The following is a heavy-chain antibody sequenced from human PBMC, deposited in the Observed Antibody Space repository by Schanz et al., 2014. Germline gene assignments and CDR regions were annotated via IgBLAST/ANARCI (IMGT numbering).Heavy chain of an antibody. Sequence: VQLVESGGGLVKPGRSLRLSCAASGFTFGSYGMSWVRQVPGKGLEWLSYIATSSSTRHYADSVKGRVTISRDNAKNTLYLQMNSLRAEDTAVYYCAKQIHYDILTVTRNWGQGTLVTVSS. J-gene: IGHJ4*02. D-gene: IGHD3-9*01. CDR3: AKQIHYDILTVTRN. CDR1: GFTFGSYG. V-gene: IGHV3-21*04. CDR2: IATSSSTR.